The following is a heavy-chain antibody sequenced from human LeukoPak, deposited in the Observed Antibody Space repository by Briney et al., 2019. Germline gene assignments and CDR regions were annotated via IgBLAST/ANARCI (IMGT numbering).Heavy chain of an antibody. CDR1: GFTFSSYV. V-gene: IGHV3-23*01. J-gene: IGHJ4*02. Sequence: GGSLRLSCAASGFTFSSYVIYWVRQAPGKGLEWVSAISGSGGSTYYADSVKGRFTISRDNSKNTLYLQMNSLRAEDTAVYYCAKAYCSSTSCLKLGGYFDYWGQGTLVTVSS. CDR3: AKAYCSSTSCLKLGGYFDY. CDR2: ISGSGGST. D-gene: IGHD2-2*01.